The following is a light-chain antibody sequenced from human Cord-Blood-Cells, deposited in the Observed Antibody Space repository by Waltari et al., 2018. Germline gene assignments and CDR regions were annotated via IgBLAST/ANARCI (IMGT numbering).Light chain of an antibody. CDR3: QQYYSTPHT. CDR2: WAS. Sequence: DIVMTQSPDSLALSLGERATIACKSSLRVFFSSNNKNYLAWYQQKPGQPPKLLIYWASTRESGVPDLFSSSGSGTDFTLTISSLQAEDVAVYYCQQYYSTPHTFGQGTKLEIK. J-gene: IGKJ2*01. CDR1: LRVFFSSNNKNY. V-gene: IGKV4-1*01.